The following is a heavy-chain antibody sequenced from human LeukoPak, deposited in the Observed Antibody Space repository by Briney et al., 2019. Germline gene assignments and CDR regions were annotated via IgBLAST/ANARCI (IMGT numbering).Heavy chain of an antibody. V-gene: IGHV4-59*01. D-gene: IGHD6-19*01. CDR1: GGSISSYY. CDR3: ARSGWYQYYFDY. Sequence: SETLSLTCTVSGGSISSYYWSWLRQPPGTGLEWIGYIYYSGSTNYNPSLKSRVTISVDTSKNQFSLKLSSVTAADTAVYYCARSGWYQYYFDYWGQGTLVTVSS. J-gene: IGHJ4*02. CDR2: IYYSGST.